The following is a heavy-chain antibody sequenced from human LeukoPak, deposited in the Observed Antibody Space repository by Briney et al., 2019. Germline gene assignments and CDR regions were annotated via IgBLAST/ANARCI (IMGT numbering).Heavy chain of an antibody. J-gene: IGHJ6*03. CDR1: GFTFSSYE. Sequence: GGSLRLSCAASGFTFSSYEMNWVRQAPGKGLEWVSYISSSGSTIYYAYSVKGRFTISRDNAKNSLYLQMNSLRAEDTAVYYCARDTTVSYYYYYMDVWGKGTTVTVSS. CDR3: ARDTTVSYYYYYMDV. CDR2: ISSSGSTI. V-gene: IGHV3-48*03. D-gene: IGHD4-17*01.